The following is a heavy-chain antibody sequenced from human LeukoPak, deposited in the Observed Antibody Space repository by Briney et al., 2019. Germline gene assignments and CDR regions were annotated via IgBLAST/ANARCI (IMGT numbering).Heavy chain of an antibody. D-gene: IGHD6-13*01. V-gene: IGHV3-11*01. CDR3: ARVPTIAAGGYYYYYGMDV. CDR2: ISSSGSTI. Sequence: GGSLRLSGAASGFTCSDYYMSWIRQAPGKGREWGSYISSSGSTIYYADSVKGRFTISRDNAKNSLYLQMNSLRAEDTAVYYCARVPTIAAGGYYYYYGMDVWGQGTTVTVSS. J-gene: IGHJ6*02. CDR1: GFTCSDYY.